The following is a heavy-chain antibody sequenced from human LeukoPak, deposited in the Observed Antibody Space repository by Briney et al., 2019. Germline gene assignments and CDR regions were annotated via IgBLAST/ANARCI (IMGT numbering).Heavy chain of an antibody. Sequence: TGGSLRLSCAASGFTFSSYAMSWVRQAPGKGLEWVSGTSGSGGSTYYAGSVKGRFTISRDNSKNTLYLQMNSLRVEDTAVYYCAKNGGSQCYSNLDSWGQGTLVTVSS. D-gene: IGHD2-15*01. V-gene: IGHV3-23*01. CDR3: AKNGGSQCYSNLDS. J-gene: IGHJ4*02. CDR1: GFTFSSYA. CDR2: TSGSGGST.